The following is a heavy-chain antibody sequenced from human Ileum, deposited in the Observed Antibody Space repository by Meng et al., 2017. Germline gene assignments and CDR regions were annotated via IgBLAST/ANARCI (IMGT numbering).Heavy chain of an antibody. V-gene: IGHV3-33*01. D-gene: IGHD6-19*01. CDR3: ARDSSVWNYLDY. CDR1: GFTFSNYG. J-gene: IGHJ4*02. Sequence: QVQLVESGGGVVLAGRSLTLSCAASGFTFSNYGMHWVRQAPGKGLEWVAVIWYDGSNKDYADSLKGRFTISRDNSKNTLHLQMNSLRAEDTAVYYCARDSSVWNYLDYWGQGTLVTVSS. CDR2: IWYDGSNK.